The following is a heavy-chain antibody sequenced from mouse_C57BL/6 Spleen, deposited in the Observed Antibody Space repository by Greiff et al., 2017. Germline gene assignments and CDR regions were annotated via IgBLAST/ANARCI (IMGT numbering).Heavy chain of an antibody. CDR3: ARSNYGSSLDD. CDR1: GYTFTSYW. Sequence: QVQLQQPGAELVRPGSSVKLSCKASGYTFTSYWMDWVKQRPGQGLEWIGNIYPSDSGTHYNQKFKDKATLTVDKSSSTAYMQLSSLTSEDSAVYYWARSNYGSSLDDWGQGTTLTVAT. V-gene: IGHV1-61*01. D-gene: IGHD1-1*01. CDR2: IYPSDSGT. J-gene: IGHJ2*01.